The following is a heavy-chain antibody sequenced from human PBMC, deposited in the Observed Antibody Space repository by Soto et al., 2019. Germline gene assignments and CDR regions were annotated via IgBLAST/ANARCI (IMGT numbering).Heavy chain of an antibody. V-gene: IGHV3-23*01. CDR3: AGRYCPNGVCYTNYYYYMDI. CDR1: GFSFSTYA. Sequence: HPGGSLRLSCAASGFSFSTYAMTWVRQAPGKGLEWVSTITPSGGNTYYADSVKVRFTITRDNSENTLYLHMNSLRAEDTAVYYCAGRYCPNGVCYTNYYYYMDIWGEGTTVTVSS. J-gene: IGHJ6*03. CDR2: ITPSGGNT. D-gene: IGHD2-8*01.